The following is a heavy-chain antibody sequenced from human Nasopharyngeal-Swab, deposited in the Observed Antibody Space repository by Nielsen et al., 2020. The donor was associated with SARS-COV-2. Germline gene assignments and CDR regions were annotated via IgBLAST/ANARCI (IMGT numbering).Heavy chain of an antibody. CDR2: ISWNSGSI. CDR1: GFTFDDYA. D-gene: IGHD2-21*01. CDR3: AKEITSGDTMATHYYYGMDV. V-gene: IGHV3-9*01. Sequence: GGSLRLSCAASGFTFDDYAMHWVRQAPGKGLEWVSGISWNSGSIGYADSVKGRFTISRDNAKNSLYLQMNSLRAEDTALYYCAKEITSGDTMATHYYYGMDVWGQGTTVTVSS. J-gene: IGHJ6*02.